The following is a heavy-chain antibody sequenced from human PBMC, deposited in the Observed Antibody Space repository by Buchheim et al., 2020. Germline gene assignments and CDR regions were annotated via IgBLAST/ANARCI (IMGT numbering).Heavy chain of an antibody. CDR3: ARHRLLDY. V-gene: IGHV3-7*01. J-gene: IGHJ4*02. Sequence: EVQLVESGGGLVQPGGSLRLSCAASGLTFSSYWMTWVRQAPGKGPEWVANIKQDGSEKNYVDSVKGRFTISRDNAKNSLYLKMDSLRTEDTAVYYCARHRLLDYWGQGTL. CDR2: IKQDGSEK. CDR1: GLTFSSYW. D-gene: IGHD2-21*02.